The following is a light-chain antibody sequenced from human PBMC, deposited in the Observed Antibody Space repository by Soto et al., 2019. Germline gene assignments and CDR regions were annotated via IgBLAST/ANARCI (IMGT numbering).Light chain of an antibody. Sequence: DIQMTQSPSTLAGSVGDRVTITCRASQTISSWLAWCQQKPGKAPKLLIYGASTLQSGVPSRFSGSGSGTEFTLTISSLQPEDFATYCCQHYSTVWSFAQGTKVDIK. V-gene: IGKV1-5*01. CDR2: GAS. CDR3: QHYSTVWS. J-gene: IGKJ1*01. CDR1: QTISSW.